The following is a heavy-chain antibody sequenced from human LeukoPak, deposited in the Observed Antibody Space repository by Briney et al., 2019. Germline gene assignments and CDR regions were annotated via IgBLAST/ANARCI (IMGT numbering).Heavy chain of an antibody. D-gene: IGHD6-25*01. CDR2: ISPNTGYS. CDR1: GYTFTSYG. J-gene: IGHJ4*02. Sequence: ASVKVSCKASGYTFTSYGINWVRQAPGQGLEWMGWISPNTGYSKYAQNLQGRVTMTADTSSSTAYIELSSLTSDDTAVYYCDKDSGGGYSDYWRRGTLATVS. CDR3: DKDSGGGYSDY. V-gene: IGHV1-18*01.